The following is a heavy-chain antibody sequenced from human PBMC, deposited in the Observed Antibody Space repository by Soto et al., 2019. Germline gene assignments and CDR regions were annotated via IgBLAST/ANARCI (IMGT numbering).Heavy chain of an antibody. CDR3: ARGGSLYWYFDL. V-gene: IGHV1-3*01. CDR2: INAGNGNT. Sequence: QVQLVQSGAEVKKPGASVKVSCKASGYTFTSYAMHWVRQAPGQRLEWMGWINAGNGNTKYSQKFQGRVTITRDTSASTAYMELSSLRSEDTAVYYCARGGSLYWYFDLWGRDTLVTVS. CDR1: GYTFTSYA. J-gene: IGHJ2*01. D-gene: IGHD1-26*01.